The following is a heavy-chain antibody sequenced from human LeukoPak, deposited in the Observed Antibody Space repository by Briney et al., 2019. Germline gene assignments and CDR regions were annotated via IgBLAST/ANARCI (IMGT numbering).Heavy chain of an antibody. Sequence: PGRALRLSCAASGFIFSNYGMHWVRQAPGKGLEWVAGIWHDGRDEYYADSVKGRFTISRDNSKNTLYLQMNGLRAEDTAVYYCARDADTSSHYSFFVCWGQGTLVTVSS. CDR3: ARDADTSSHYSFFVC. J-gene: IGHJ4*02. CDR2: IWHDGRDE. CDR1: GFIFSNYG. D-gene: IGHD3-22*01. V-gene: IGHV3-33*01.